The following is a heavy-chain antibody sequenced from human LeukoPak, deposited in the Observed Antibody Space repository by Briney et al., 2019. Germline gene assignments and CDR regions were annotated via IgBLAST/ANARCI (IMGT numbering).Heavy chain of an antibody. D-gene: IGHD1-26*01. Sequence: SETLSLTCTVSGGSISSGSYYWSWLRQPAGKGLGWIGRIYTSGSTNYNPSLKSRVTISVDTSKNQFSLKLSAVTAADTAVYYCARDSGSYSGGLDYWGQGTLVTVSS. CDR1: GGSISSGSYY. J-gene: IGHJ4*02. CDR2: IYTSGST. CDR3: ARDSGSYSGGLDY. V-gene: IGHV4-61*02.